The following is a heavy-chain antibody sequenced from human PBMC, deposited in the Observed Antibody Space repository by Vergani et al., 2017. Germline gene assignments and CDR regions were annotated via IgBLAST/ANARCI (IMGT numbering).Heavy chain of an antibody. V-gene: IGHV3-48*01. Sequence: EVQLVESGGGLVQPGGSLRLSCAASGFTFSSYSMNWVRQAPGKGLEWVSYISSSSSTIYYADSVKGRFTISRDNAKNSLYLQMNSLRAEDTAVYYCARDAGYCSSTGCYWESYYYYYYMDVWGKGTTVTVSS. CDR2: ISSSSSTI. D-gene: IGHD2-2*01. CDR1: GFTFSSYS. CDR3: ARDAGYCSSTGCYWESYYYYYYMDV. J-gene: IGHJ6*03.